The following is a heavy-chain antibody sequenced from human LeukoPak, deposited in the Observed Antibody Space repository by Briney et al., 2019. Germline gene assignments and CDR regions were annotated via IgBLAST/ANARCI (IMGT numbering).Heavy chain of an antibody. D-gene: IGHD3-10*01. J-gene: IGHJ6*03. V-gene: IGHV4-61*09. CDR1: NAFITSGSYY. Sequence: SQTLSLTCTVSNAFITSGSYYWTWIRQSAGKGLEWIGHIYTNGSTTYNPSLKSRVTVSVDTSKNQFSLKLTSVTAADTAVYYCAIFLEASGSYYYYYMDVWGKGTTVTVSS. CDR2: IYTNGST. CDR3: AIFLEASGSYYYYYMDV.